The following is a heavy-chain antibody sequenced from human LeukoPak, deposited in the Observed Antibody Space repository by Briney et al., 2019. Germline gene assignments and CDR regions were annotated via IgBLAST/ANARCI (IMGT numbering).Heavy chain of an antibody. J-gene: IGHJ6*03. Sequence: GGSLRLSCAASGFTFSVYAINWVRQAPGKGLEWVSYISSSDSTDYADSVKGRFTISRDNAKNSLYLQMNSLRAEDTAVYYCARVRITMVRGVPPPDSYYYMDVWGKGTTVTVSS. D-gene: IGHD3-10*01. CDR2: ISSSDST. CDR1: GFTFSVYA. CDR3: ARVRITMVRGVPPPDSYYYMDV. V-gene: IGHV3-48*01.